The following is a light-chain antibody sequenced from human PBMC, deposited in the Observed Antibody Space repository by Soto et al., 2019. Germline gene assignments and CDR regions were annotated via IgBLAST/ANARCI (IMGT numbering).Light chain of an antibody. V-gene: IGKV3-11*01. Sequence: EIVLTQSPATLSLSPGERATLSCRASQSVSSSLAWYQQKPGQAPRLLIYDASTRATGIPARFSGSGSGTDFTLTISSLEPEDFAVYYCQQRSNQLTFGGGTKVEIK. CDR1: QSVSSS. J-gene: IGKJ4*01. CDR3: QQRSNQLT. CDR2: DAS.